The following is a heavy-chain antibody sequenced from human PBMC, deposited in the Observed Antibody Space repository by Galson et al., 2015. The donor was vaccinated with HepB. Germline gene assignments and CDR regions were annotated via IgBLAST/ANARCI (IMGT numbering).Heavy chain of an antibody. Sequence: SVKVSCKASGGTFSSYAISWVRQAPGQGLEWMGGIIPIFGTANYAQKFQGRVTITADESTSTAYMELSSLRSEDTAVYYCARRIVGATGWGGYFDYWGQGTLVTVSS. V-gene: IGHV1-69*13. D-gene: IGHD1-26*01. CDR2: IIPIFGTA. CDR3: ARRIVGATGWGGYFDY. CDR1: GGTFSSYA. J-gene: IGHJ4*02.